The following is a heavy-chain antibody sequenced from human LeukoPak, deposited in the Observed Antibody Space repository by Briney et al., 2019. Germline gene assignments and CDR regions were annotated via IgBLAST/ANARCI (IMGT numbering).Heavy chain of an antibody. CDR1: GYSINSGYY. CDR3: GRDLGSSGYSFDY. D-gene: IGHD3-22*01. J-gene: IGHJ4*02. CDR2: IYHSGST. Sequence: SETLSLTCTVSGYSINSGYYRAWIRPPPGKGLEWIGSIYHSGSTYYNPSLKSRVTISGDTSKNQFSLKLSSVTAADTAVYYCGRDLGSSGYSFDYWGPGTLVTVSS. V-gene: IGHV4-38-2*02.